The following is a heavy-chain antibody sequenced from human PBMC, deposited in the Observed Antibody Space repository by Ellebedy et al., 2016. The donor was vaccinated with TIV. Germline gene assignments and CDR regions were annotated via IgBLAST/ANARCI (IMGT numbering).Heavy chain of an antibody. CDR2: IHHSGST. J-gene: IGHJ4*02. D-gene: IGHD2-2*01. CDR1: GGSISSYY. Sequence: MPSETLSLTCTVSGGSISSYYWSWIRQPPGKGLEWIGYIHHSGSTGYNPSLKSRVTISVETSKNQFSLKLSSVTVADTAVYFCARLGFCSSARCSPYYWGQGTLVTVSS. V-gene: IGHV4-59*01. CDR3: ARLGFCSSARCSPYY.